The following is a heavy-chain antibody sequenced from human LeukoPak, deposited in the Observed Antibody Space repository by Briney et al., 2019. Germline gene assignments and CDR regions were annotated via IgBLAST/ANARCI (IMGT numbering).Heavy chain of an antibody. V-gene: IGHV3-11*04. Sequence: GGSLRLSCAASGFTFSDYFMSWIRQAPGKGLEWVSHISVSGSSVSYADSVQGRFTVSRDNAKNSLYLLMNSLRAEDTAVYFCARQPHYYDSSGNYHRWFDPWGQGTLVTVSS. CDR3: ARQPHYYDSSGNYHRWFDP. D-gene: IGHD3-22*01. CDR1: GFTFSDYF. J-gene: IGHJ5*01. CDR2: ISVSGSSV.